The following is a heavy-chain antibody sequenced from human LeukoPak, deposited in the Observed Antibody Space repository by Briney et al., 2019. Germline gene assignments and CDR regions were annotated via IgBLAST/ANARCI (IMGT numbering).Heavy chain of an antibody. V-gene: IGHV3-9*01. CDR3: AKDKSGDSSGYYTPAFDI. J-gene: IGHJ3*02. CDR2: ISWNSGSI. D-gene: IGHD3-22*01. CDR1: GRYW. Sequence: GGSLRLSCAASGRYWMHWVRQAPGKGLEWVSGISWNSGSIGYADSVKGRFTISRDNAKNSLYLQMNSLRAEDTALYYCAKDKSGDSSGYYTPAFDIWGQGTMVTVSS.